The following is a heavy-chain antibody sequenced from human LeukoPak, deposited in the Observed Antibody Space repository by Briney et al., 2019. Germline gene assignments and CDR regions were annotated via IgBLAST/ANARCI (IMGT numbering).Heavy chain of an antibody. V-gene: IGHV4-59*11. D-gene: IGHD3-16*01. CDR2: IHYSGRP. Sequence: SETLSLTCIVSGGSISGHYWTWIRQPPGKGLEWIGQIHYSGRPDYNPSLKSRVTISVDTSKNQLSLKVTSVTGADTAVYYCARFGVDYDMDVWGQGTTVTVSS. J-gene: IGHJ6*02. CDR3: ARFGVDYDMDV. CDR1: GGSISGHY.